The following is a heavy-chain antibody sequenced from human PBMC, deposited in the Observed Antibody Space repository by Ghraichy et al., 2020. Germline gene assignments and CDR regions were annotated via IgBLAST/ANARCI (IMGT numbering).Heavy chain of an antibody. Sequence: GGSLRLSCAASGFAFSYAWMSWVRQAPGKGLEWVGRIKRSTAGGTTDYAAPVKVRFTISRDDSKNTLYLQMNSLKTEDTAVYYCTTYNYGTFDYWGLGTLVTVSS. D-gene: IGHD5-18*01. V-gene: IGHV3-15*01. CDR3: TTYNYGTFDY. CDR2: IKRSTAGGTT. CDR1: GFAFSYAW. J-gene: IGHJ4*02.